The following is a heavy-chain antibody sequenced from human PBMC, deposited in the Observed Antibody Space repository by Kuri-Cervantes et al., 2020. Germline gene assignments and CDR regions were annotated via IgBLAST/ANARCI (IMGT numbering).Heavy chain of an antibody. CDR1: GYTFTSYA. V-gene: IGHV7-4-1*02. CDR2: INTNTGNP. D-gene: IGHD6-19*01. Sequence: ASVKVSCKASGYTFTSYAMNWVRQAPGQGLEWMGWINTNTGNPTYAQGFTGRFVFSLGTSVSTAYLQISSLKAEDTAVYYCAREGAVAGTVKGFDFDYWGQGTLVTVSS. J-gene: IGHJ4*02. CDR3: AREGAVAGTVKGFDFDY.